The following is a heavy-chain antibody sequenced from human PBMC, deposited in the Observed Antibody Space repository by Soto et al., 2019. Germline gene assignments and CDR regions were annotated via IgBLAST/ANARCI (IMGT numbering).Heavy chain of an antibody. J-gene: IGHJ4*02. CDR2: IKQDGSEK. CDR1: GFTFSSYW. CDR3: ARDAFFFGDYGGLDY. D-gene: IGHD4-17*01. V-gene: IGHV3-7*01. Sequence: GGSLRLSCAASGFTFSSYWMSWVRQAPGKGLEWVANIKQDGSEKYYVDSVKGRFTISRDNAKNSLYLQMNSLRAEDTAVYYCARDAFFFGDYGGLDYWGQGTLVTVSS.